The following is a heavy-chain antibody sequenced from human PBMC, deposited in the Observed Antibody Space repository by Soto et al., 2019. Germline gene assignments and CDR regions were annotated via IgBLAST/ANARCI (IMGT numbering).Heavy chain of an antibody. Sequence: PSETLSLTCTVSGGSISSYYWSWIRQPPGKGLEWIGYIYYSGSTNYNPSLKSRVTISVDTSKNQFSLKLSSVTAADTAVYYCAREATFYFDSSGYYYLGENWFDPWGQGTLVTVSS. D-gene: IGHD3-22*01. V-gene: IGHV4-59*01. CDR1: GGSISSYY. J-gene: IGHJ5*02. CDR2: IYYSGST. CDR3: AREATFYFDSSGYYYLGENWFDP.